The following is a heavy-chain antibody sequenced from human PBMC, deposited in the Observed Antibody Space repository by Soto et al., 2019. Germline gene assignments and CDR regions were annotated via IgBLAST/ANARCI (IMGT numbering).Heavy chain of an antibody. CDR3: AREAAMGDYYYYGTEG. D-gene: IGHD5-18*01. V-gene: IGHV4-31*03. Sequence: SETLSLTCTVSGGSISSGVYYWSWIRQHPGKGLEWIGYIYYSGSTYYNPSLKSRVTISVDTSKNQFSLKLSSVTAADTAVYYCAREAAMGDYYYYGTEGWGNGNTVNLSS. J-gene: IGHJ6*04. CDR2: IYYSGST. CDR1: GGSISSGVYY.